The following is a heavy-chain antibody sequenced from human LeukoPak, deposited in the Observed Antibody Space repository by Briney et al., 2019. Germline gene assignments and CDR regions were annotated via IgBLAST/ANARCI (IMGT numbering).Heavy chain of an antibody. D-gene: IGHD3-10*01. CDR1: GFTFSSYG. J-gene: IGHJ4*02. CDR3: ARVDYYGSGPLDY. CDR2: IWYDGSNK. V-gene: IGHV3-33*01. Sequence: GGSLRLSCAASGFTFSSYGMHWVRQAPGKGLEWVAVIWYDGSNKYYADSLKGRFTISRDNSKNTLYLQMNSLRAEDTAVYYCARVDYYGSGPLDYWGQGTLVTVSS.